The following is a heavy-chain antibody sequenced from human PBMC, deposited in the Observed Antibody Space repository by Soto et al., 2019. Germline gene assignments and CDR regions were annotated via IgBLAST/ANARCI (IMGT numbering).Heavy chain of an antibody. D-gene: IGHD3-3*01. V-gene: IGHV5-51*01. CDR2: IYPGDSDT. CDR1: VYSFTSYW. Sequence: GETLKISCKGSVYSFTSYWTGWVLQMPGKGLEWMGIIYPGDSDTRYSPSFQGQVTISADKSISTAYLQWSSLKASDTAMYYCARPGFWSGSYAFDSWGQGTMVTVSS. J-gene: IGHJ3*02. CDR3: ARPGFWSGSYAFDS.